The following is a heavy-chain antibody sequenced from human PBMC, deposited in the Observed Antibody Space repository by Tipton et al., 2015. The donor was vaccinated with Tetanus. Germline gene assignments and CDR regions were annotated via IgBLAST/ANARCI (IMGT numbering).Heavy chain of an antibody. V-gene: IGHV3-23*01. Sequence: SLRLSCAASGFTFSSYAMSWVRQAPGKGLEWVSAISGSGGSTYYADSVKGRFTISRDNSKNTLYLQMNSLRAEDTAVYYCAKIVVVTEGRAWDAFDIWGQGTMVTVSS. CDR1: GFTFSSYA. CDR3: AKIVVVTEGRAWDAFDI. J-gene: IGHJ3*02. CDR2: ISGSGGST. D-gene: IGHD2-21*02.